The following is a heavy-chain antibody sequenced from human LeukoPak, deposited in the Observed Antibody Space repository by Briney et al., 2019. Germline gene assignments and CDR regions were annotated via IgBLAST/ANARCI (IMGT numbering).Heavy chain of an antibody. CDR1: GYSFASHW. V-gene: IGHV5-10-1*04. D-gene: IGHD6-13*01. CDR2: IAPSDSYT. Sequence: GESLQIPRKGSGYSFASHWISWVRQMPGKGLEWVGRIAPSDSYTNYSPSFQGQVTISADKSISTAYLQWSSLKASDTAMYYCARILGRGIAAAGTTQNWGQGTLVTVSS. CDR3: ARILGRGIAAAGTTQN. J-gene: IGHJ4*02.